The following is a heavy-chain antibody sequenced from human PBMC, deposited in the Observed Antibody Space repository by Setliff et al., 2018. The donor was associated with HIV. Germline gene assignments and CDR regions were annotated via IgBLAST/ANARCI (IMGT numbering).Heavy chain of an antibody. V-gene: IGHV7-4-1*02. CDR1: GYTFTSYA. Sequence: ASVKVSCKASGYTFTSYAMNWVRQAPGQGLEWMGWINTNTGNPTYAQGFTGRFVFSLDTSVSTAYPQISSLKAEDTAVYYCARTCIAVAGRDYYYYMDVWGKGTTVTVSS. CDR2: INTNTGNP. D-gene: IGHD6-19*01. J-gene: IGHJ6*03. CDR3: ARTCIAVAGRDYYYYMDV.